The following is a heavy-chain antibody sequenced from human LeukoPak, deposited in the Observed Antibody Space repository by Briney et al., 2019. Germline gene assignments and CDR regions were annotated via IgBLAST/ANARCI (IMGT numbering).Heavy chain of an antibody. D-gene: IGHD6-13*01. CDR3: ARPSLYSSSWYGY. CDR2: ITGSGGRR. J-gene: IGHJ4*02. V-gene: IGHV3-23*01. Sequence: GGSLRLSCAVSGFTFNNYDMSWVRQAPGKGLEWVSLITGSGGRRKYADSVKGRFTISRDNSRNTLHLQMDSLRAEDTAVYYCARPSLYSSSWYGYWGQGTLVTVS. CDR1: GFTFNNYD.